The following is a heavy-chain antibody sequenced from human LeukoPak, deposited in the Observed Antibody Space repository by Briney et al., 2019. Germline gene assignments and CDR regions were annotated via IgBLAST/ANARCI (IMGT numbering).Heavy chain of an antibody. J-gene: IGHJ4*02. Sequence: GGSLRLSCAASGFTFSNYGMTWVRQTPGKGLEWVSGISWNGGSTDYADSVKDRFTVSRDNAKSSLLLQMNSLRAEDTALYYCARARDYGGNAIFFDYWGQGTLVTVSS. D-gene: IGHD4-23*01. CDR3: ARARDYGGNAIFFDY. CDR1: GFTFSNYG. V-gene: IGHV3-20*04. CDR2: ISWNGGST.